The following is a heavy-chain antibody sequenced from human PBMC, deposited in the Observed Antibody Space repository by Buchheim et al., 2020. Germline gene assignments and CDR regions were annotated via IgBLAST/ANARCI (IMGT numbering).Heavy chain of an antibody. CDR2: ISGSGSST. CDR3: AKDRSGSSGVLGYFDY. Sequence: QLLESGGGLVQPGGSLRLSCAASGFTFSSYGMNWVRQAPGKGLEWVSAISGSGSSTHYADSVKGRFTISRDNSTNTLYLQMNSLRAEDTAVYYCAKDRSGSSGVLGYFDYWGQGTL. D-gene: IGHD1-26*01. CDR1: GFTFSSYG. J-gene: IGHJ4*02. V-gene: IGHV3-23*01.